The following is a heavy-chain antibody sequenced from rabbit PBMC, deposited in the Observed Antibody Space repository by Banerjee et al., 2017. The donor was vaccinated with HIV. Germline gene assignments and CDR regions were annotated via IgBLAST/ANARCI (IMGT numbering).Heavy chain of an antibody. D-gene: IGHD1-1*01. V-gene: IGHV1S43*01. J-gene: IGHJ6*01. CDR1: GFDLSDYYY. CDR3: AREGASISGYYL. CDR2: IYTSSGNT. Sequence: QEQLVESGGGLVQPEGSLTLTCKASGFDLSDYYYMCWVRQAPGKGLELIGCIYTSSGNTYYATWVNGRFTITRSTSLNTVDLKLTSLTVADTATYFCAREGASISGYYLWGPGTLVTVS.